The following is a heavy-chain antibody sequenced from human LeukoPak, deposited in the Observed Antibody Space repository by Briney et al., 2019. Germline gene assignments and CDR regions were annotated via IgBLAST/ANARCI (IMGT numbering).Heavy chain of an antibody. J-gene: IGHJ4*02. Sequence: GGSLRLSCAASGFTFSSYEMNWVRQAPGKGLKWVSYISSTGSTIYYTDSVKGRFTISRDNSKNMLYLQMNSLRVEDTALYYCASHGGLWGQGTLVTVSS. V-gene: IGHV3-48*03. CDR2: ISSTGSTI. CDR1: GFTFSSYE. D-gene: IGHD5-12*01. CDR3: ASHGGL.